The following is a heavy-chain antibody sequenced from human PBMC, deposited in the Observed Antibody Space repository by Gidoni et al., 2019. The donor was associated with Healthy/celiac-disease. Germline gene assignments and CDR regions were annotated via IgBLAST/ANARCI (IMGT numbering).Heavy chain of an antibody. V-gene: IGHV3-48*01. CDR1: GSTLSSYS. Sequence: EVQLVESGGGLVQPGGSLRLSCAASGSTLSSYSMTWVRQDPGKGLEWVSYISSSSSTICYADSVKGRFTISRDNAKNSLYLQMNSLRAEDTAVYYCARDYPAEGHGGLGELSLHSYYYGMDVWGQGTTVTVSS. D-gene: IGHD3-16*02. CDR3: ARDYPAEGHGGLGELSLHSYYYGMDV. CDR2: ISSSSSTI. J-gene: IGHJ6*02.